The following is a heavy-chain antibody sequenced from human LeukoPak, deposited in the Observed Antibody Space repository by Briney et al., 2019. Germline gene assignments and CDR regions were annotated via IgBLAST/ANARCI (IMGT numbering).Heavy chain of an antibody. CDR2: IKQDGSEK. Sequence: GGPLRLSCAASGFTFNIYWMTWVRQAPGKGLEWVANIKQDGSEKYYVDSVKGRFTISRDNAKNSLYLQMNSLRAEDTAVYYCTKDPNGDYIGAFDFWGQGTMVTVSS. CDR1: GFTFNIYW. V-gene: IGHV3-7*03. J-gene: IGHJ3*01. CDR3: TKDPNGDYIGAFDF. D-gene: IGHD4-17*01.